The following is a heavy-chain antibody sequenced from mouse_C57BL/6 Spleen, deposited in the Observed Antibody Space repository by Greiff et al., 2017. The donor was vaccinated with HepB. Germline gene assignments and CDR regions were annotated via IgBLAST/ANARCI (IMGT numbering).Heavy chain of an antibody. V-gene: IGHV1-61*01. CDR3: ARWGYGYGVKTGRGYYFDY. Sequence: QVQLKQPGAELVRPGSSVKLSCKASGYNFTSYWMEWVKQRPGQGLEWIGNIYPSDSETHYNQKFKDKATLTVDKSSSTAYMQLSSLTSEASAVYYCARWGYGYGVKTGRGYYFDYWGQGTTLTVSS. D-gene: IGHD2-2*01. J-gene: IGHJ2*01. CDR2: IYPSDSET. CDR1: GYNFTSYW.